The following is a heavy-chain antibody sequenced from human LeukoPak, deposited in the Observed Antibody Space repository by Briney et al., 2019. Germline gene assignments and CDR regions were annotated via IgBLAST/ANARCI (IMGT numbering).Heavy chain of an antibody. Sequence: ASVKVSCKASGGTFSNYAINWVRQAPGQGLEWMGGIIPIFGTSNYAQKFQGRVTITTDESTSTAYMEMSSLRSEDTALYYCATALLTPGWDFSTSLPAYWGQGTLVTVSS. D-gene: IGHD4-23*01. CDR1: GGTFSNYA. CDR2: IIPIFGTS. CDR3: ATALLTPGWDFSTSLPAY. V-gene: IGHV1-69*05. J-gene: IGHJ4*02.